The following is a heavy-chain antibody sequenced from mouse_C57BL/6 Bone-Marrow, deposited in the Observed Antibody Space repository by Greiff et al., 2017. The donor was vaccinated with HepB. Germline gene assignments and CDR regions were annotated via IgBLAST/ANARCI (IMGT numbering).Heavy chain of an antibody. J-gene: IGHJ3*01. V-gene: IGHV1-61*01. CDR2: IYPSDSET. CDR3: ARGGSSGYAWFAY. Sequence: QVQLHQPGAELVRPGSSVKLSCKASGYTFTSYWMDWVKQRPGQGLEWIGNIYPSDSETHYNQKFKDKATLTVDKSSSTAYMQLSSLTSEDSAVYYCARGGSSGYAWFAYWGQGTLVTVSA. CDR1: GYTFTSYW. D-gene: IGHD3-2*02.